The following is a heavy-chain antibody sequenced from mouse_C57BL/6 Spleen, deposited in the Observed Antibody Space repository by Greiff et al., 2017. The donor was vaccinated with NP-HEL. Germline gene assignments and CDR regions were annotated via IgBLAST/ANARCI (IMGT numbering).Heavy chain of an antibody. CDR3: ARWDYGDDDGGAFAY. V-gene: IGHV5-17*01. J-gene: IGHJ3*01. CDR2: ISSGSSTI. Sequence: EVQRVESGGGLVKPGGSLKLSCAASGFTFSDYGMHWVRQAPEKGLEWVAYISSGSSTIYYADTVKGRFTISRDNAKNTLFLQMTSLRSEDTAMYYCARWDYGDDDGGAFAYWGQGTLVTVSA. D-gene: IGHD2-2*01. CDR1: GFTFSDYG.